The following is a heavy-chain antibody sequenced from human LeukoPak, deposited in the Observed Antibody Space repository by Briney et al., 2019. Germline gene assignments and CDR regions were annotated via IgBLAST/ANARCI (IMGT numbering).Heavy chain of an antibody. CDR2: IYYSGST. Sequence: SETLSLTCTVSGGSLSSYYWGWIRQPPGKGLEWIGNIYYSGSTYYNLSLKSRVTISVDTSKNQFSLQLSSVTAADTAVYYCARRRARSHYYDSSGRFDYWGQGTLVTVSS. V-gene: IGHV4-39*01. J-gene: IGHJ4*02. D-gene: IGHD3-22*01. CDR1: GGSLSSYY. CDR3: ARRRARSHYYDSSGRFDY.